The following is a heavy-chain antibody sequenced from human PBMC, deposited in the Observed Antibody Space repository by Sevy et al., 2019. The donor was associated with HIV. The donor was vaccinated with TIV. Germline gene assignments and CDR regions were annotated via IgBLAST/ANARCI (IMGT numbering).Heavy chain of an antibody. CDR2: IYYSGST. CDR1: GGSISSYY. D-gene: IGHD3-16*01. CDR3: AREWGPFTFGGVKPAAGAFDI. J-gene: IGHJ3*02. Sequence: SETLSLTCTVSGGSISSYYWSWIRQPPGKGLEWIGYIYYSGSTNYNPSLKSRVTISVDTSKNQFSLKLSSVTAADTAVYYCAREWGPFTFGGVKPAAGAFDIWGQRTMVTVSS. V-gene: IGHV4-59*01.